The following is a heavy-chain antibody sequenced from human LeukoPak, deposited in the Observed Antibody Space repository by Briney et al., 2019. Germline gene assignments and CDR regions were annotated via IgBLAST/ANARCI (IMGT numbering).Heavy chain of an antibody. Sequence: SETLSLTCAVYGGSFSTYYWSWIRQPPGKGLEWIGEINHSGSTNYNPSLKSRVTISGDTSKNQFSLKLSSVTAADTAMYYCAREANIATAIVWIDPWGQGTLVTVSS. CDR3: AREANIATAIVWIDP. CDR1: GGSFSTYY. D-gene: IGHD6-13*01. J-gene: IGHJ5*02. CDR2: INHSGST. V-gene: IGHV4-34*01.